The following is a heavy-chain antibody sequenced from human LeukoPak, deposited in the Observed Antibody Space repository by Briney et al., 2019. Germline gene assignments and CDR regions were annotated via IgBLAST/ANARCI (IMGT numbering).Heavy chain of an antibody. V-gene: IGHV3-48*04. D-gene: IGHD4-11*01. CDR3: AKGNDYSDYYFDQ. CDR2: ISSSSSTI. J-gene: IGHJ4*02. CDR1: GFTFSSYN. Sequence: GGSLRLSCAASGFTFSSYNMNWVRQAPGNGLEWVSHISSSSSTIHYADSVKGRFTISRDNAQNSLYLQMNSLRAEDTAVYYCAKGNDYSDYYFDQWGQGTLVTVSS.